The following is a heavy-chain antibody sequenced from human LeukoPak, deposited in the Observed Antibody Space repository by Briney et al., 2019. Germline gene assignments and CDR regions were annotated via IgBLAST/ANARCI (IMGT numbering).Heavy chain of an antibody. CDR1: EFTFSSYS. J-gene: IGHJ4*02. CDR2: ISGSGDST. CDR3: ARAMSIAARLQTIFDY. D-gene: IGHD6-6*01. V-gene: IGHV3-23*01. Sequence: GGSLRLSCAASEFTFSSYSMNWVRQAPGKGLEWVSGISGSGDSTYYADSVKGRFTISRDNSKNTLYLQMNSLRVEDTAVYYCARAMSIAARLQTIFDYWGQGTLVTVSS.